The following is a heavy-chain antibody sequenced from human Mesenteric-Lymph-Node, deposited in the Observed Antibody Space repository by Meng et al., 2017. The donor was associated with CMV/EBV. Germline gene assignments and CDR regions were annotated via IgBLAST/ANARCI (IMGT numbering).Heavy chain of an antibody. CDR2: IKSKTDGETV. D-gene: IGHD2-2*01. CDR3: TTNNIVVVPAPLDF. V-gene: IGHV3-15*01. Sequence: GGSLRLSCTASGFSISDHHMDWVRQAPGKGLEWVARIKSKTDGETVDYAAPVKGRFTVSRDDSKNTLYLQMNSLKTEDTAVYYCTTNNIVVVPAPLDFWGQGSLVTVSS. J-gene: IGHJ4*02. CDR1: GFSISDHH.